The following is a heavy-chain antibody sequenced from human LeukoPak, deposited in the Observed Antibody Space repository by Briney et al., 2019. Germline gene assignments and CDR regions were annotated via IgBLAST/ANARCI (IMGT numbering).Heavy chain of an antibody. V-gene: IGHV4-61*01. J-gene: IGHJ4*02. CDR1: GGSVSSGSYY. D-gene: IGHD6-13*01. CDR2: IYYSGST. CDR3: AREGTAAGIDEGFDY. Sequence: SETLSLTCTVSGGSVSSGSYYWSWIRQPPGKGLEWIGYIYYSGSTNYNPSLKSRVTISVDTSKNQFSLKLSSVTAADTAVYSCAREGTAAGIDEGFDYWGQGTLVTVSS.